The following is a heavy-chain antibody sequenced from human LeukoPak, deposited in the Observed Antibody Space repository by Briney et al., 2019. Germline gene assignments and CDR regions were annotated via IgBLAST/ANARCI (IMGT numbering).Heavy chain of an antibody. CDR2: INPSGGST. D-gene: IGHD4-17*01. CDR3: ARAYSTVTTTDY. J-gene: IGHJ4*02. V-gene: IGHV1-46*01. CDR1: GYTFTSYY. Sequence: ASVTVSYKASGYTFTSYYMHWVRQAPGQGLEWMGIINPSGGSTSYAQKFQGRVTMTRDTSTSTVYMELSSLRSEDTAVYYCARAYSTVTTTDYWGQGTLVTVSS.